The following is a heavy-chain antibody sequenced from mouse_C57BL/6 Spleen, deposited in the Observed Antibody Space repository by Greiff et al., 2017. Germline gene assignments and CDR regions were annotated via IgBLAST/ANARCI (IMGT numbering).Heavy chain of an antibody. J-gene: IGHJ2*01. V-gene: IGHV1-80*01. CDR1: GYAFSSYW. Sequence: QVQLQQSGAELVKPGASVKISCKASGYAFSSYWMNWVKQRPGKGLEWIGQIYPGDGDTNYNGKFKGKATLTADKSSSTAYMQLSSLTSEDSAVYFCARFSHYYGSSNYVDYWGQGTTLTVSS. CDR3: ARFSHYYGSSNYVDY. CDR2: IYPGDGDT. D-gene: IGHD1-1*01.